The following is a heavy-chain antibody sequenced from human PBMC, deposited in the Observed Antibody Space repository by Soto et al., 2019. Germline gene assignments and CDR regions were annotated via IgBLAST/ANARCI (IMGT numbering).Heavy chain of an antibody. V-gene: IGHV3-13*01. Sequence: EVQLVESGGGLVQPGGSLRLSCAASGFTFSSYDMHWVRQATGKGLEWVSAIGTAGDTYYPGSVKGRFTISXXXXXXXXXXXXXXXXXGDTAVYYCARGSGNFWSGTAFDIWGQGTMVTVSS. CDR2: IGTAGDT. CDR1: GFTFSSYD. D-gene: IGHD3-3*01. J-gene: IGHJ3*02. CDR3: ARGSGNFWSGTAFDI.